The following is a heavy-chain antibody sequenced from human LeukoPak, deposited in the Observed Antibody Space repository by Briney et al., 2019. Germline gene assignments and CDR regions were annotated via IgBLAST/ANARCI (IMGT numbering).Heavy chain of an antibody. Sequence: GGSLRLSCAASGFTFSTYAMSWVRQAPGKGLECVSYISSSGSTIYYTDSVKGRFTISRDNAKNSLYLQMNRLRAEDTAVYFCARDSAPSIASRPYPDYWGQGTLVTASS. J-gene: IGHJ4*02. V-gene: IGHV3-48*04. D-gene: IGHD6-6*01. CDR3: ARDSAPSIASRPYPDY. CDR2: ISSSGSTI. CDR1: GFTFSTYA.